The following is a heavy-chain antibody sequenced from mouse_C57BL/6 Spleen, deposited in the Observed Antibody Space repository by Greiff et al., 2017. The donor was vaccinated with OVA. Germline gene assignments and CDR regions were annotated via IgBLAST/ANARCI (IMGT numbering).Heavy chain of an antibody. CDR2: INPSSGYT. J-gene: IGHJ4*01. CDR3: ARYLLDYAMDY. Sequence: LVESGAELARPGASVKMSCKASGYTFTSYTMHWVKQRPGQGLEWIGYINPSSGYTKYNQKFKDKATLTADKSSSTAYMQLSSLTSEDSAVYYCARYLLDYAMDYWGQGTSVTVSS. CDR1: GYTFTSYT. V-gene: IGHV1-4*01.